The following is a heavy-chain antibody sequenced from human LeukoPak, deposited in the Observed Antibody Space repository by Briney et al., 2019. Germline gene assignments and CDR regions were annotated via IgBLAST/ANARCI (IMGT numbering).Heavy chain of an antibody. J-gene: IGHJ6*03. V-gene: IGHV3-30*19. D-gene: IGHD2-2*01. CDR2: ISYDGSNK. CDR1: GFTFRSYG. CDR3: ARDSMGFQFDYYMDV. Sequence: GGSLRLSCAASGFTFRSYGMHWVRQAPGKGLEWVAVISYDGSNKYYADSVKGRFTISRDNSKNTLFLQMNSLRAEDTAVYYCARDSMGFQFDYYMDVWGKGTTVTVSS.